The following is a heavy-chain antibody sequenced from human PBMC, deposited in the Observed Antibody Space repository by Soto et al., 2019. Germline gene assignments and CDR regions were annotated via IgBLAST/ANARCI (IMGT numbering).Heavy chain of an antibody. CDR1: GYTFTSDG. Sequence: GASVKVSCKASGYTFTSDGISWVLQAPGQGLEWMGWISAYNGNTNYAQKLQGRVTMTTDTSTSTAYMELRSLRSDDTAVYYCARDRRVAGKFDYWGQGTLVTVSS. J-gene: IGHJ4*02. V-gene: IGHV1-18*01. CDR3: ARDRRVAGKFDY. CDR2: ISAYNGNT. D-gene: IGHD6-19*01.